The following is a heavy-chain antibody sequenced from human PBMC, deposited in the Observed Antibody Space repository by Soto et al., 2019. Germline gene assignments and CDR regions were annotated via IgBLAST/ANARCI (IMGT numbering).Heavy chain of an antibody. CDR2: ISSNGGST. CDR3: AREGYCSSTSCYSFDY. Sequence: GGSLRLSCAASGFTFSYYAMHWVRQAPGKGLEYVSAISSNGGSTYYANSVKGRFTISRDNSKNTLYLQMGSLRAEDMAVYYCAREGYCSSTSCYSFDYWGQGT. V-gene: IGHV3-64*01. CDR1: GFTFSYYA. D-gene: IGHD2-2*01. J-gene: IGHJ4*02.